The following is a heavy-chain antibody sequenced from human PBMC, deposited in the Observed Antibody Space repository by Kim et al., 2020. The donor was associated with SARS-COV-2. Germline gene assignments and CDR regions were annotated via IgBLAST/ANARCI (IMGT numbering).Heavy chain of an antibody. D-gene: IGHD1-26*01. CDR2: INPSGGST. Sequence: ASVKVSCKASGYTFTSYYMHWVRQAPGQGLEWMGIINPSGGSTNYAQKFQGRVTMTRDTSTSTVYMELSSLRSEDTAVYYCASTGSGSYFNYYYYYYMDVWGKGTTVTVSS. CDR3: ASTGSGSYFNYYYYYYMDV. CDR1: GYTFTSYY. V-gene: IGHV1-46*01. J-gene: IGHJ6*03.